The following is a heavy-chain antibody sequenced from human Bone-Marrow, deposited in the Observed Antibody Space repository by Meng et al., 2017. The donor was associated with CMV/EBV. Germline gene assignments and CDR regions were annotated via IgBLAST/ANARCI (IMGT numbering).Heavy chain of an antibody. J-gene: IGHJ4*02. CDR3: ARAFGWLSSGTSRGGSGFDY. CDR2: ISSSGSTI. Sequence: GGSLRLSCAASGFTFSDYYMSWIRQAPGKGLEWVSYISSSGSTIYYADSVKGRFTISRDNAKNSLYLQMNSLRAEDTAVYYCARAFGWLSSGTSRGGSGFDYWGQGTLVTVSS. CDR1: GFTFSDYY. V-gene: IGHV3-11*04. D-gene: IGHD3-22*01.